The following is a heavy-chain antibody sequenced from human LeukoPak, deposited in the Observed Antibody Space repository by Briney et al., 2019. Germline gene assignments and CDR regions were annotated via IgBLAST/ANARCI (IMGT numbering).Heavy chain of an antibody. Sequence: GGSLRLSCAASGFTFSSYAMNWVRQAPGKGLEWVSAISGSGGSTYYADSVKGRFTISRDNSKNTLYLQMNNLRAEDTAVYYCSKDPCSSISCCPEDNWGQGTLVTVSS. D-gene: IGHD2-2*01. J-gene: IGHJ4*02. CDR3: SKDPCSSISCCPEDN. CDR1: GFTFSSYA. CDR2: ISGSGGST. V-gene: IGHV3-23*01.